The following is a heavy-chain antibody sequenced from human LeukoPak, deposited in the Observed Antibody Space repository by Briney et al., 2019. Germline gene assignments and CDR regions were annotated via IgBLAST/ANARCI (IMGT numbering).Heavy chain of an antibody. CDR2: IYYSGIT. J-gene: IGHJ4*02. D-gene: IGHD3-22*01. V-gene: IGHV4-61*01. CDR3: ARDLRGYESSGYSDY. CDR1: GGSVSSSSYY. Sequence: PSETLSLTCTVSGGSVSSSSYYWSWIRQPPGKGLERIGYIYYSGITNYNPSLKSRVTMSVDTSKNQFSLRLSSVTAADTAVYYCARDLRGYESSGYSDYWGQGTLVTVSS.